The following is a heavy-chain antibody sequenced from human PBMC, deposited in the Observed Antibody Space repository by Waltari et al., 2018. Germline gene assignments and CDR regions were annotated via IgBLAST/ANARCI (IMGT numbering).Heavy chain of an antibody. V-gene: IGHV1-3*01. CDR1: GYTFTSYA. J-gene: IGHJ3*02. CDR2: INAGNGNT. D-gene: IGHD6-13*01. CDR3: ARKAAAGTKGDAFDI. Sequence: QVQLVQSGAEVKKPGASVKVSCKASGYTFTSYAMHWVRQAPGQRLEWMGGINAGNGNTKYSQKFQGRVTITRDTSASTAYMELSSLRSEDTAVYYCARKAAAGTKGDAFDIWGQGTMVTVSS.